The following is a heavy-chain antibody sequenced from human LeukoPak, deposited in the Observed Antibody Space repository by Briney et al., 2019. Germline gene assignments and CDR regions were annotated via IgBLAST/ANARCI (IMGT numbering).Heavy chain of an antibody. Sequence: GASVKVSCKASGYTFTSYDINWVRQATGQGLEWMGWMNPNSGNTGYAQKFQGRVTMTRNTSISTVYMELSSLRSEDTAVYYCARTSIAARRVDYWGQGTLVTVSS. CDR1: GYTFTSYD. CDR3: ARTSIAARRVDY. V-gene: IGHV1-8*01. CDR2: MNPNSGNT. J-gene: IGHJ4*02. D-gene: IGHD6-6*01.